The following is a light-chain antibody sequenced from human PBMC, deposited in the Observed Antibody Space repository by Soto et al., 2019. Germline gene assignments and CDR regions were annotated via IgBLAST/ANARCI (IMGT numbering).Light chain of an antibody. CDR2: GAS. CDR3: QQYDNWPLT. Sequence: EIVMTQSPATLSVSPCERVTLSCRASQSVSSSYLAWYQQKPGQAPRLLIYGASSRATGIPARFSGSGSGTEFTLTISSLQSEDFAVYYCQQYDNWPLTFGGGTKVDIK. V-gene: IGKV3D-15*01. CDR1: QSVSSSY. J-gene: IGKJ4*01.